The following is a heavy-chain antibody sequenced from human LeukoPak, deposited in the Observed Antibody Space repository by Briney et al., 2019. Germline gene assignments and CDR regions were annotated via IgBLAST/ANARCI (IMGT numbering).Heavy chain of an antibody. CDR2: IIPIFGTA. J-gene: IGHJ2*01. V-gene: IGHV1-69*01. D-gene: IGHD5-18*01. CDR1: GGTFGSYV. Sequence: GASVKVSCKASGGTFGSYVISWVRQAPGQGLEWMGGIIPIFGTAHYAQKFQGRLTITADESTSTVYMEMSSLRSEDAAMYYCAKEGDTALVTVYFDLWGRGTLVTVSS. CDR3: AKEGDTALVTVYFDL.